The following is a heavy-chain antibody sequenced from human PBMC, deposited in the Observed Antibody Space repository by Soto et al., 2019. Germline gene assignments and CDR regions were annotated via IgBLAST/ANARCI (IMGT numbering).Heavy chain of an antibody. V-gene: IGHV3-7*01. D-gene: IGHD1-26*01. CDR1: GFTFNTYC. CDR2: ITQDGSEK. Sequence: EVQLVESGGGLVRPGGSLRLSCAASGFTFNTYCMSWVRQAPGKGLEWVANITQDGSEKYYVDSVKGRFTISRDNAENSVYLQMNSLRAEDTAVYFRTRGECNSETYSCFDYWGQGTLVTVSS. J-gene: IGHJ4*02. CDR3: TRGECNSETYSCFDY.